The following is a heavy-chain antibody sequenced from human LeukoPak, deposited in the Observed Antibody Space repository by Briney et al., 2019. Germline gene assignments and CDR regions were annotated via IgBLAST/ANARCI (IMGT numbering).Heavy chain of an antibody. Sequence: PAETLSLTCTVSGGSITSSYWSWIRQSPGKGLEWIGYIHYTGSTNYNPSLKSRVTILIDTSKNQFSLKLSSVTAADTAVYYCARGRYSAGDNWFDPWGQGTLVTVSS. J-gene: IGHJ5*02. V-gene: IGHV4-59*01. D-gene: IGHD3-9*01. CDR3: ARGRYSAGDNWFDP. CDR1: GGSITSSY. CDR2: IHYTGST.